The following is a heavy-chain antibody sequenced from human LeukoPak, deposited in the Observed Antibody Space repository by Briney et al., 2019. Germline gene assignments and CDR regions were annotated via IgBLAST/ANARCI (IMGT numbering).Heavy chain of an antibody. CDR2: INPSGGST. CDR1: GYTFTGYY. D-gene: IGHD3-3*01. J-gene: IGHJ4*02. CDR3: ARDDTIFGPFNAQDY. V-gene: IGHV1-46*01. Sequence: EASVKVSCKASGYTFTGYYMHWVRQAPGQGLEWMGIINPSGGSTSYAQKFQGRVTMTRDMSTSTVYMELSSLRSEDTAVYYCARDDTIFGPFNAQDYWGQGTLVTVSS.